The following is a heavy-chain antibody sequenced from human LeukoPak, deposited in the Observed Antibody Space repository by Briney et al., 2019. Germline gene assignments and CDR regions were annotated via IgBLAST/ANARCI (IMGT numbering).Heavy chain of an antibody. J-gene: IGHJ4*02. CDR2: MNPNSGNT. V-gene: IGHV1-8*01. CDR3: ARTGAYCSFTSCPYYFDY. Sequence: ASEKVSCKASGYTFTTYDINWVRQATGQGLEWMGWMNPNSGNTGYAQKFQGRVTMTRNTSISTAYMELGSLRSEDTAVYYCARTGAYCSFTSCPYYFDYWGQGTLVTVSS. CDR1: GYTFTTYD. D-gene: IGHD2-2*01.